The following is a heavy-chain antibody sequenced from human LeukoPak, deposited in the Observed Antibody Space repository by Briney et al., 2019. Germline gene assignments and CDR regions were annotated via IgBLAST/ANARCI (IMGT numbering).Heavy chain of an antibody. V-gene: IGHV3-23*01. CDR2: VGSSNSDT. CDR3: ARRVLSGVPVAGLAY. CDR1: GFTFSNYG. D-gene: IGHD6-19*01. Sequence: HSGGSLRLSCAASGFTFSNYGMSWVRQAPGKGLEWVSTVGSSNSDTYHRDSVKGRFTVSRDNSKNTLYLQMNSLRAEDTAVYYCARRVLSGVPVAGLAYWGQGTLVTVSS. J-gene: IGHJ4*02.